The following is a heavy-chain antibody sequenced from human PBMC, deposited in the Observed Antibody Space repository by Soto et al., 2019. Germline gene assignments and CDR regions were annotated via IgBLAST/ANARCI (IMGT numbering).Heavy chain of an antibody. CDR1: GYTFTSYA. V-gene: IGHV1-3*01. CDR3: AYYSRYDLGPFDY. D-gene: IGHD5-12*01. CDR2: INAGNGNT. Sequence: ASVKVSCKASGYTFTSYAMHWVRQAPGQRLEWMGWINAGNGNTKYSQKFQGRVTITRDTSASTAYMELSSLRSEDTAVYYCAYYSRYDLGPFDYWGQGTLVTVSS. J-gene: IGHJ4*02.